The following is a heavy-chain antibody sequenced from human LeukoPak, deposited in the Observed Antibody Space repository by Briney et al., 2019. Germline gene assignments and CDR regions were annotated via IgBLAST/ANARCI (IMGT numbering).Heavy chain of an antibody. CDR3: ARAYCGGDCQYYYCYYMDV. CDR1: CYSVSSGYY. V-gene: IGHV4-38-2*02. D-gene: IGHD2-21*02. J-gene: IGHJ6*03. CDR2: IYHSGST. Sequence: SETLSLTCTVSCYSVSSGYYWGWIRQPPGKGLEWIGSIYHSGSTYYNPSLKSRVTISVDTSKNQFSLKLSSVTAADTAVYYCARAYCGGDCQYYYCYYMDVWGKGTTVTVSS.